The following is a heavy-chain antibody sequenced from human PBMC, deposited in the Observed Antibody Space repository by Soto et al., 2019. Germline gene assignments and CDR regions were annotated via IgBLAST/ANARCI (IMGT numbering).Heavy chain of an antibody. CDR3: AREVVTTQWFFDN. J-gene: IGHJ4*02. D-gene: IGHD2-8*01. CDR2: ISGSGGST. V-gene: IGHV3-23*01. Sequence: EVQLLESGGGLVQPGGSLRLSCAASGFTFSSYAMSWVRQAPGKGLEWVSAISGSGGSTYYADSVKGRFTISRDNSKNTLYLQMNSLRDEDTALYYCAREVVTTQWFFDNWGQGILVAVSS. CDR1: GFTFSSYA.